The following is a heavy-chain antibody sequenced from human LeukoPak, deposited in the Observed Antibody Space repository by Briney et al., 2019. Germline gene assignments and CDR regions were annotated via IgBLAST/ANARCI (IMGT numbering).Heavy chain of an antibody. V-gene: IGHV4-38-2*02. J-gene: IGHJ3*02. Sequence: NPSETLSLTCSVSGYSISSGYYWGWIRQPPGKGLEWIGTIYHSGYTYYIPSLKSRVTISVDTSKNQLSLKLSSVTAADTAVYYCASDRNSHAFDIWGQGTMVTVSS. CDR3: ASDRNSHAFDI. CDR1: GYSISSGYY. CDR2: IYHSGYT. D-gene: IGHD1-7*01.